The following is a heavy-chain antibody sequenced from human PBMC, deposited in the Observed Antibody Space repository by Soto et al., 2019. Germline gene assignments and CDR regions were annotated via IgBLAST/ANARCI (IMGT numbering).Heavy chain of an antibody. CDR1: GGSISSGGYY. Sequence: SETLSLTCTVSGGSISSGGYYWSWIRQFPGKGLEWIGYIYDSGNTYYNPSLKSRITISTDTSKSQFSLNLTSVTAADTAVYYCASQATGWYPDYWGQG. D-gene: IGHD6-19*01. CDR2: IYDSGNT. CDR3: ASQATGWYPDY. V-gene: IGHV4-31*03. J-gene: IGHJ4*02.